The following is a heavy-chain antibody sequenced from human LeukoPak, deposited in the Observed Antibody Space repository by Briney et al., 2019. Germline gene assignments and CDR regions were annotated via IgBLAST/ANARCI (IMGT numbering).Heavy chain of an antibody. J-gene: IGHJ3*02. V-gene: IGHV7-4-1*02. CDR1: GYIFNRQG. Sequence: ASVKVSCKASGYIFNRQGMNWVRQAPGQGLEWMGWINTDSGKATYAQGFTGRFVFSLDSSVSTVYLQISDLMPEDTAKYYCAREILRFDIWGQGTTVTVSS. CDR2: INTDSGKA. CDR3: AREILRFDI.